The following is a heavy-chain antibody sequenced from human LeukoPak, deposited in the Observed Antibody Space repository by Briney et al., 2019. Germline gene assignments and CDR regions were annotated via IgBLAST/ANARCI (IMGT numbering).Heavy chain of an antibody. V-gene: IGHV1-2*02. CDR1: GYTFTDHY. D-gene: IGHD5-24*01. J-gene: IGHJ4*02. Sequence: ASVKVSCKASGYTFTDHYIHWVRQAPGQGLEWMGWINPNSGVTNYAQKFQGRVTMTRDTSISTAYMELSRLTSDDTAVYYCASRDGPQGAFDYWGQGTLVTVSS. CDR3: ASRDGPQGAFDY. CDR2: INPNSGVT.